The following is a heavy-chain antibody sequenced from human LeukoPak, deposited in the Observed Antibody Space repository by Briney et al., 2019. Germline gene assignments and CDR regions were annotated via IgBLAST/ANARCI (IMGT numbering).Heavy chain of an antibody. CDR2: ISSSSSTI. Sequence: GGPLRLSCAASGFTFSTYSIDGVRRARGRGLEWISYISSSSSTIDFADSVKGRFTISRDNARNSVYLQMNSLRAEDTAVYYCARVHTSSYAADLWGQGTLVTVSS. J-gene: IGHJ5*02. CDR3: ARVHTSSYAADL. D-gene: IGHD3-22*01. V-gene: IGHV3-48*04. CDR1: GFTFSTYS.